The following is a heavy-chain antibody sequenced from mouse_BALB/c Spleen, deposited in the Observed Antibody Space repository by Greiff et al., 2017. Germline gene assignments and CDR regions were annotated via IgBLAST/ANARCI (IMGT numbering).Heavy chain of an antibody. Sequence: VKLVESGPGLVAPSQSLSITCTVSGFSLTSYGVHWVRQPPGKGLEWLGVIWAGGSTNYNSALMSRLSISKDNSKSQVFLKMNSLQTDDTAMYYCARELRRNFDYWGQGTTLTVSS. CDR3: ARELRRNFDY. CDR2: IWAGGST. D-gene: IGHD1-1*01. J-gene: IGHJ2*01. CDR1: GFSLTSYG. V-gene: IGHV2-9*02.